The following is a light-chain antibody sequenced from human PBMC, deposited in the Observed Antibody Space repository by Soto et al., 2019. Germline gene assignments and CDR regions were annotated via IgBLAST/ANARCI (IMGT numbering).Light chain of an antibody. Sequence: IQLTQSPSSLSASVGDRVTITCRASQGISSYLAWYQQKPGKAPKLLIYAASTLQSGVPSRFSGSGSGTDFTLTISSLQPDDFATYYCQHYNSYSLWTFGQGTKVDI. V-gene: IGKV1-9*01. J-gene: IGKJ1*01. CDR3: QHYNSYSLWT. CDR1: QGISSY. CDR2: AAS.